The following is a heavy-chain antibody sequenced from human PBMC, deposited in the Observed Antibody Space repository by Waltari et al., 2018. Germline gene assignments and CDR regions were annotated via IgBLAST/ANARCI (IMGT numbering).Heavy chain of an antibody. D-gene: IGHD3-10*01. CDR2: INHSGST. J-gene: IGHJ6*02. CDR1: GGSFSGYY. Sequence: QVQLQQWGAGLLKPSETLSLTCAVYGGSFSGYYWSGIRQPPGKGLEWIGEINHSGSTNYNPSLKSRVTISVDTSKNQFSLKLSSVTAADTAVYYCARGRVDYDYYYGMDVWGQGTTVTVSS. CDR3: ARGRVDYDYYYGMDV. V-gene: IGHV4-34*01.